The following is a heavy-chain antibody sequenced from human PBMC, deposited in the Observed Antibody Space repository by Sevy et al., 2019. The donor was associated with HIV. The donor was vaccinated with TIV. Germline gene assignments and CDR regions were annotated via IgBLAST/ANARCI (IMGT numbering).Heavy chain of an antibody. CDR2: IKSKTDGGTR. D-gene: IGHD1-26*01. CDR1: GFTFSNAW. J-gene: IGHJ4*02. CDR3: TAGVGTSDFDY. Sequence: GGSLRLSCVASGFTFSNAWMSWVRQTPGKGLEWVGRIKSKTDGGTRDFAVPVKGRFAIARDDSKNTLSLQMDSLKTEDTAVYYCTAGVGTSDFDYWGQGILVTVSS. V-gene: IGHV3-15*01.